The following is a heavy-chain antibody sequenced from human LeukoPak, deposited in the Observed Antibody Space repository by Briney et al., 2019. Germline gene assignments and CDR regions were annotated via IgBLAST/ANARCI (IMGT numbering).Heavy chain of an antibody. CDR1: GFTFSSYG. J-gene: IGHJ4*02. Sequence: PGGSLRLSCAASGFTFSSYGMHWVRQAPGKGLEWVAVISYDGSNKYYADSVKGRFTISRDNCKNTLYLQMNSLRAEDTAVYYCAKDRAPIAVAGIFDYWGQGTLVTVSS. V-gene: IGHV3-30*18. CDR2: ISYDGSNK. D-gene: IGHD6-19*01. CDR3: AKDRAPIAVAGIFDY.